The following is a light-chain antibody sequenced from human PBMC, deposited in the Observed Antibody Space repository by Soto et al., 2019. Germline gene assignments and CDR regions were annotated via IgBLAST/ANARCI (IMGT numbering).Light chain of an antibody. CDR1: QSISSW. Sequence: DIQMTQSPSTLSASVGARATLTCRASQSISSWLAWYQQKPGKAPKLLIYDASSLESGVPSRFSGSGSGTDFTLTISCLQSEDFATYYCQQYYSYPLTFGGGTKVDI. CDR3: QQYYSYPLT. J-gene: IGKJ4*01. CDR2: DAS. V-gene: IGKV1-5*01.